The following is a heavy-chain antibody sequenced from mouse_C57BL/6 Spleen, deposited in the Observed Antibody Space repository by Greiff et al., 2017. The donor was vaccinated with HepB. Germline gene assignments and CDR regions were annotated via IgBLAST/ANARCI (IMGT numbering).Heavy chain of an antibody. V-gene: IGHV1-53*01. J-gene: IGHJ3*01. CDR3: ASSITTVVPFAY. CDR2: INPSNGGT. CDR1: GYTFTSYW. D-gene: IGHD1-1*01. Sequence: QVQLQQPGTELVKPGASVKLSCKASGYTFTSYWMHWVKQRPGPGLEWIGNINPSNGGTNYNEKFKSKATLTVDKSSSTAYMQLSSLTSEDSAVYYCASSITTVVPFAYWGQGTLVTVSA.